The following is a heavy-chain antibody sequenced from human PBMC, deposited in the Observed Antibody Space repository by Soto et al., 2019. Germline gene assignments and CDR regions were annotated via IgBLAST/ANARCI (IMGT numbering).Heavy chain of an antibody. CDR2: IRSKANSYAT. CDR1: GFTFSGSA. D-gene: IGHD1-26*01. J-gene: IGHJ5*02. CDR3: TRLGWANSGSFGNWFDP. V-gene: IGHV3-73*02. Sequence: EVQLVESGGGLVQPGGSLKLSCAASGFTFSGSAMHWVRQASGKGLEWVGRIRSKANSYATAYAASVKGRFTISRDDSKNTAYLQMNSLKTEDTAVYYCTRLGWANSGSFGNWFDPWGQGTLVTVSS.